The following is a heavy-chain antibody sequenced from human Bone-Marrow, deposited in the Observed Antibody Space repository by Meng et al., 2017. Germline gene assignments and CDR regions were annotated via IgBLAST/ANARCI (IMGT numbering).Heavy chain of an antibody. CDR1: GYTFAAYW. J-gene: IGHJ1*01. Sequence: QLGQSRPEVKKPGPSVKLSCKPSGYTFAAYWIHWLRKAPGQGLEWMGRIDPNNDHTQYAQNFQGRVTMTSDTSISTAYMELSRLRSDDTAVYYCAREGCSGGSCYSAEYFQHWGQGTLVTVSS. CDR3: AREGCSGGSCYSAEYFQH. CDR2: IDPNNDHT. V-gene: IGHV1-2*06. D-gene: IGHD2-15*01.